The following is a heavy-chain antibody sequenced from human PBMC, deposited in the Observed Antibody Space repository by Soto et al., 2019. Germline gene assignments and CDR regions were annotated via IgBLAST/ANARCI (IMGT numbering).Heavy chain of an antibody. CDR3: ARSAYPLDLFDY. J-gene: IGHJ4*02. CDR2: ISSISSYI. CDR1: VFTFSSYS. V-gene: IGHV3-21*01. Sequence: GALRLSCAASVFTFSSYSMNWVRQAPGKGLEWVSSISSISSYIYYADSVKGRFTISRDNAKNSLYLQMNSLRAEDTAVYYCARSAYPLDLFDYWGQGTLVTVSS.